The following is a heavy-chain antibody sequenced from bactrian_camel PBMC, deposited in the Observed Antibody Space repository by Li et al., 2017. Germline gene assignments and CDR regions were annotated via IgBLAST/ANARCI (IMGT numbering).Heavy chain of an antibody. Sequence: HVQLVESGGGSVQAGGSLRLSCTASGDHISTYYKTYCMAWFRQGPGKEREGVALIDPNGATTYADSVTGRFTIAQDNAKNTLYLQMNSLKPEDTAMYYCAADLPQRSCTNLRDRYRDWGQGTQVTVS. J-gene: IGHJ4*01. CDR1: GDHISTYY. CDR2: IDPNGAT. CDR3: AADLPQRSCTNLRDRYRD. V-gene: IGHV3S53*01.